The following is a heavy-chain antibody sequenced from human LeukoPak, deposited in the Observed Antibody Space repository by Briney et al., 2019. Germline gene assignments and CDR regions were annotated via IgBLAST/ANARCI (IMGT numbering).Heavy chain of an antibody. CDR2: IYYCGST. CDR3: ARYYDILTGYFRWFDP. V-gene: IGHV4-59*01. CDR1: GGSISSYY. D-gene: IGHD3-9*01. J-gene: IGHJ5*02. Sequence: SQTLSPTCTVSGGSISSYYCSWIRQPPGPGVEWIGYIYYCGSTNDNPSLQSPFTISVDTSKSQFSLKLSSVTAADTAVYYCARYYDILTGYFRWFDPWGQGTLVTVSS.